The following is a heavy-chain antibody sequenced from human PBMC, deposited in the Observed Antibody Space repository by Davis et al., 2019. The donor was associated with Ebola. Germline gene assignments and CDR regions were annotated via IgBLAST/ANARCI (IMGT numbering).Heavy chain of an antibody. D-gene: IGHD2-21*01. V-gene: IGHV1-2*02. Sequence: ASVKVSCKASGYTFTGYYMHWVRQAPGQGLEWMGWINPNSGGTNYAQKFQGRVTMTRDTSISTAYMELSRLRSDDTAVYYCARDSPTYCGGDCYPSKEYFQHWGQGTLVTVSS. J-gene: IGHJ1*01. CDR1: GYTFTGYY. CDR3: ARDSPTYCGGDCYPSKEYFQH. CDR2: INPNSGGT.